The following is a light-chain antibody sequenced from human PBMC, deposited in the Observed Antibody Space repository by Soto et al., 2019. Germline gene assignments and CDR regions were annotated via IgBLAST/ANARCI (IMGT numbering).Light chain of an antibody. V-gene: IGKV1-33*01. CDR3: QRYGNLPFT. CDR2: DAS. J-gene: IGKJ3*01. Sequence: DIQMTQSPSSLSASVGDRVTITCQASQDIYNYLNWFHQRPGKAPKLLISDASNLETGVPSRFSGSGSGTDYFLTISSLQPEDIGTYYCQRYGNLPFTFGPGTKVDIK. CDR1: QDIYNY.